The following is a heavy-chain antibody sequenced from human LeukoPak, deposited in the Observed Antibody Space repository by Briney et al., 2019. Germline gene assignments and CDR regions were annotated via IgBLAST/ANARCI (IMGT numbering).Heavy chain of an antibody. V-gene: IGHV3-15*01. CDR3: TPAVCGGDCYYDY. CDR1: GFTFSNAW. J-gene: IGHJ4*02. Sequence: YPGGSLRLSCAASGFTFSNAWMSWVRQAPGKGLEWVGRIKSKTDGGTTDYAAPVKGRFTISRDDSKNTLYLQMNSLKTEDTAVYYCTPAVCGGDCYYDYWAREPWPPSPQ. D-gene: IGHD2-21*02. CDR2: IKSKTDGGTT.